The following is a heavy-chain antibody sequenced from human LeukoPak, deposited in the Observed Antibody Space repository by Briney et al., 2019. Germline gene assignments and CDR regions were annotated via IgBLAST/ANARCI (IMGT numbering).Heavy chain of an antibody. J-gene: IGHJ4*02. V-gene: IGHV6-1*01. D-gene: IGHD6-19*01. Sequence: SQTLSLTCALSGDSVSSNNGAWNWIRQSPSRGLEWLGRTYYRFKWYNDYAESMKGRITINPDTSKNQFSVQLNSVTPEDTAVYYCARDVGNTGWYTFDYWGQGTLVTVSS. CDR1: GDSVSSNNGA. CDR3: ARDVGNTGWYTFDY. CDR2: TYYRFKWYN.